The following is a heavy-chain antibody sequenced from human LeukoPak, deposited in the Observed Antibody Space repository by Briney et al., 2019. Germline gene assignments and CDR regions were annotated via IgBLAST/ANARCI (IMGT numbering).Heavy chain of an antibody. V-gene: IGHV4-59*01. D-gene: IGHD1-26*01. Sequence: ETSETLSLTCTVSGGSISSYYWSWIRQPPGKGLEWIGYIYYSGSTNYNPSLKSRVTISADTSKNQFSLRLSSVTAADTAVYYCARPYSGSYRYFDLWGRGTQVTVSS. CDR2: IYYSGST. CDR3: ARPYSGSYRYFDL. J-gene: IGHJ2*01. CDR1: GGSISSYY.